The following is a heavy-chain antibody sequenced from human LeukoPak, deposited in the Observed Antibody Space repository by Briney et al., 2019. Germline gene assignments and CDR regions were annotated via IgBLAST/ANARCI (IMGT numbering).Heavy chain of an antibody. CDR3: AKDGDTVSGTYYFDMDV. CDR1: RFTFRNYA. CDR2: ISSDGTNK. D-gene: IGHD1-26*01. J-gene: IGHJ6*03. Sequence: GGSLRLSCAASRFTFRNYAMHWVRQAPGKGLEWLAVISSDGTNKDYADSVKGRFSISRDNSKNTLYLQMNSLRAEDTALYYCAKDGDTVSGTYYFDMDVWGKGTTVTISS. V-gene: IGHV3-30*04.